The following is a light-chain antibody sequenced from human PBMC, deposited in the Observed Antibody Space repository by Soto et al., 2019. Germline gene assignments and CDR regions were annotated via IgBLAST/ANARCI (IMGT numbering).Light chain of an antibody. CDR2: SNN. J-gene: IGLJ2*01. CDR1: SGDVGSYNL. Sequence: QSALTQPASVSGSPGQSITISCTGTSGDVGSYNLVSWYQHHPGKAPKLLIHSNNQRPSGVPDRFSGSRSGTSASLAISGLQSEDEADYYCAAWDDSLNGLFGGGTKLTVL. V-gene: IGLV2-14*02. CDR3: AAWDDSLNGL.